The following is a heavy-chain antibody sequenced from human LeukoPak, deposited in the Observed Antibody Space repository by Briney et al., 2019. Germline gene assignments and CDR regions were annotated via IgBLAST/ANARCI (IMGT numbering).Heavy chain of an antibody. V-gene: IGHV4-34*01. J-gene: IGHJ4*02. D-gene: IGHD1-26*01. CDR3: AGGRSGSYPFDY. Sequence: SETLSLTCAVYGGSFSGYYWSWIRQPPGKGLEWIGEINHSGSTNYNPSLKSRVTISVDTSKNQFSLKLSSVTAADTAVYYCAGGRSGSYPFDYWGQGTLVTVSS. CDR2: INHSGST. CDR1: GGSFSGYY.